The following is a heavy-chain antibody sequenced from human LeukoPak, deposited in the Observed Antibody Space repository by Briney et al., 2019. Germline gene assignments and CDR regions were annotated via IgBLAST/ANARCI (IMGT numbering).Heavy chain of an antibody. CDR1: GFTFSSYS. CDR2: ISSSSSYI. J-gene: IGHJ4*02. V-gene: IGHV3-21*01. CDR3: ARDRRAYVATMDY. Sequence: GGSLRLSCAASGFTFSSYSVNWVRQAPGKGLEWVSSISSSSSYIYYADSAIGRFTIPRDNAKSSLYLQMNSVRAEDTAVYYCARDRRAYVATMDYWGQGTLVTVSS. D-gene: IGHD5-24*01.